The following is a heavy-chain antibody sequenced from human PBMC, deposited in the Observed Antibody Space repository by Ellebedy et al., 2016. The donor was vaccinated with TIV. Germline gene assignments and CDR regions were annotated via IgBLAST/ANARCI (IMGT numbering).Heavy chain of an antibody. CDR3: ARGFLSKWLDP. V-gene: IGHV4-59*01. CDR2: VYYSGSP. CDR1: GGSTSTYY. Sequence: MPSETLSLPCTVSGGSTSTYYWTWIRQPPGKGLEWIGNVYYSGSPNYNPSLKSRVTISLDTSKKQFSLKLASVTAADTAVYYCARGFLSKWLDPWGRGILVTVAS. J-gene: IGHJ5*02.